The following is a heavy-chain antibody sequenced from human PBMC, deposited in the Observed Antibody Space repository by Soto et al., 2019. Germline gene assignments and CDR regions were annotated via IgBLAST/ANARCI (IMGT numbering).Heavy chain of an antibody. D-gene: IGHD3-3*01. V-gene: IGHV1-24*01. J-gene: IGHJ5*02. Sequence: ASVKVSCKVSGYTLTELSMHWVRQAPGKGLEWMGGFDPEDGETIYAQKFQGRVTMTEDTSTDTAYMELSSLRSEDTAVYYCAADRRDFWSGSPLFDPWGQGTLVTVSS. CDR2: FDPEDGET. CDR1: GYTLTELS. CDR3: AADRRDFWSGSPLFDP.